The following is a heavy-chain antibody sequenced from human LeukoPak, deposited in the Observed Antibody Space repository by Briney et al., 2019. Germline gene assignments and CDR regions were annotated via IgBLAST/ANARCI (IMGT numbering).Heavy chain of an antibody. CDR3: ARGNATNFDY. CDR2: INHSGST. D-gene: IGHD2-2*01. Sequence: SETLSLTCAVYGGSFSGYYWSWIRQPPGKGLEWIGEINHSGSTNYNPSLKSRVTISVDTSKNQFSLKLSSVTAADTAVYYCARGNATNFDYWGQGTLVTVSS. V-gene: IGHV4-34*01. CDR1: GGSFSGYY. J-gene: IGHJ4*02.